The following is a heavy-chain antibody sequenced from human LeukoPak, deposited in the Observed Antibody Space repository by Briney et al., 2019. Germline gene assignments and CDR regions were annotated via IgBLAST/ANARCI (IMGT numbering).Heavy chain of an antibody. D-gene: IGHD6-13*01. V-gene: IGHV4-4*02. CDR3: ARSLSSRDLYYYYGMDV. J-gene: IGHJ6*02. Sequence: SETLSLTCAVSGGSISSSNWWSWVRQPPGKGLEWIGEIYHSGSTNYNPSLKSRVTISVDKSKNQFSLKLSSVTAADTAVYYCARSLSSRDLYYYYGMDVWAKGPRSPSP. CDR2: IYHSGST. CDR1: GGSISSSNW.